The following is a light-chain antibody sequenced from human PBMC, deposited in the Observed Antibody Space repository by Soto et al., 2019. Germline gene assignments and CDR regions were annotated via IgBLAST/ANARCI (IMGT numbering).Light chain of an antibody. CDR3: QQYYSIPFT. J-gene: IGKJ2*01. CDR1: QSVLYNSNNKNH. Sequence: DFVMTRAPDSLAVSLGERATINCKSSQSVLYNSNNKNHLGWFQQKPGHPPKLLIYGASFRPSGVPDRFSGSGSGTDFTLTISSLQAEDVAVYYCQQYYSIPFTFGQGTKLEI. CDR2: GAS. V-gene: IGKV4-1*01.